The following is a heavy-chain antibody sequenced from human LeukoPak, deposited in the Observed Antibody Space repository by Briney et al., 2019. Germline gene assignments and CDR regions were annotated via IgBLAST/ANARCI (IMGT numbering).Heavy chain of an antibody. Sequence: PGGSLRLSCAASGFSVSSSYMSWVRQAPGKGLEWVSAISGSGGSTYYADSVKGRFTISRDNAKNSLYLQMNSLRAEDTAVYYCASLADYDILMADYWGQGTLVTVSS. CDR1: GFSVSSSY. J-gene: IGHJ4*02. V-gene: IGHV3-23*01. CDR3: ASLADYDILMADY. CDR2: ISGSGGST. D-gene: IGHD3-9*01.